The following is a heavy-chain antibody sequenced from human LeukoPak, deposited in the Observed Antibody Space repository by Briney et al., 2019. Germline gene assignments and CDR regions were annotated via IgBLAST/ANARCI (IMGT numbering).Heavy chain of an antibody. CDR3: ARHSITLVRGVPYYYYYYMDV. V-gene: IGHV5-51*01. Sequence: GESLKISCKGSGYSFTSYWIGWVRQMPGKGLEWMGIIYPGDSDTRYSPSFQGQVTISADKSISTAYLQWSSLKASDTAMYYCARHSITLVRGVPYYYYYYMDVWGKGTTVTVSS. CDR1: GYSFTSYW. J-gene: IGHJ6*03. CDR2: IYPGDSDT. D-gene: IGHD3-10*01.